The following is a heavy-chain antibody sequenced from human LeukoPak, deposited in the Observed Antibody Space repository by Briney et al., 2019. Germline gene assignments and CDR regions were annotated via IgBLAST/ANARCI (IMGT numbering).Heavy chain of an antibody. Sequence: GGSLRLSCAASGFTFSSYGMHWVRQAPGKGLEWVAVISYDGSNKYYADSVKGRFTISRDNSKNTLYLQMNSLRAEDTAVYYCARVGSGWTPLDYWGQGTLVTVSS. J-gene: IGHJ4*02. D-gene: IGHD6-19*01. CDR2: ISYDGSNK. CDR3: ARVGSGWTPLDY. V-gene: IGHV3-30*03. CDR1: GFTFSSYG.